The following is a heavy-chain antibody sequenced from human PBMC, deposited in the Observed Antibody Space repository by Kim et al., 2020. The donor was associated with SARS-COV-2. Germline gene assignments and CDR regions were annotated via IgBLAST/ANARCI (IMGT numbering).Heavy chain of an antibody. J-gene: IGHJ6*02. CDR3: ANQIGYCSSTSCYFYYGMDV. V-gene: IGHV3-30*18. Sequence: GGSLRLSCAASGFTFSSYGMHWVCQAPGKGLEWVAVISYDGSNKYYADSVKGRFTISRDNSKNTLYLQMNSLRAEDTAVYYCANQIGYCSSTSCYFYYGMDVWGQGTTVTVSS. CDR2: ISYDGSNK. CDR1: GFTFSSYG. D-gene: IGHD2-2*01.